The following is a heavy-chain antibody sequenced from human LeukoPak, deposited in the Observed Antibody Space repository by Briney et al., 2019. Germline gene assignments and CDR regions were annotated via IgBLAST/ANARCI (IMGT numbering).Heavy chain of an antibody. Sequence: SETLSLTCTVSSVSISSYYWSWIRQPPGKGLEWIGYIYYSGSTNYNPSLKSRVTISVDTSKNQFSLKLSSVTAADTAVYYCARVSGGTYPDYWGQGTLVTVSP. D-gene: IGHD1-26*01. CDR2: IYYSGST. V-gene: IGHV4-59*01. J-gene: IGHJ4*02. CDR3: ARVSGGTYPDY. CDR1: SVSISSYY.